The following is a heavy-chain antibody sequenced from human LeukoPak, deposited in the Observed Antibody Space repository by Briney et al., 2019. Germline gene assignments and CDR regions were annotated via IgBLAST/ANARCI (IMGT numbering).Heavy chain of an antibody. V-gene: IGHV3-21*01. CDR2: ISSSSSYR. D-gene: IGHD2-15*01. CDR3: ARESPHCSGVSCFFDY. CDR1: GFTFSRYS. Sequence: TGGSLRLSCAASGFTFSRYSMNWVRQAPGKGLEWVSSISSSSSYRYYADSVKGRFTISRDNAKNSLHLQMNSLRAENTAIYYCARESPHCSGVSCFFDYWGQGTLVTVSS. J-gene: IGHJ4*02.